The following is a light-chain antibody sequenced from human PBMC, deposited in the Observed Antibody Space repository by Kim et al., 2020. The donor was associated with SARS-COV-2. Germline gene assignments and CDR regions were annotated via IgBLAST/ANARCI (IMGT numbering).Light chain of an antibody. CDR1: QSINTY. V-gene: IGKV1-39*01. J-gene: IGKJ2*01. CDR2: GAS. CDR3: QQGYST. Sequence: DTQMTQSPSSLSASVGDRVTITCRASQSINTYLNWYQQKPGKAPKLLIYGASNLPSGVPSRFSGSGSGTDFTLTITTLQPEDLGTYHCQQGYSTFGQGTKLEIK.